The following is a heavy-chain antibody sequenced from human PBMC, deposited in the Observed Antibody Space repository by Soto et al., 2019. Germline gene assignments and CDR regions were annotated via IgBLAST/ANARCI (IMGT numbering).Heavy chain of an antibody. V-gene: IGHV4-30-2*01. Sequence: QLQLQESGSGLVKPSQTLSLTCAVSGGSISGTTYSWSWIRQPPGKGLEWIGYIYDSGTTYYNPSRKSQFSISVDRSKNQFSLKLRSVTAADTAVYYCARGQGAAAGHSNLDYWGQGALVTGSS. J-gene: IGHJ4*02. CDR1: GGSISGTTYS. CDR2: IYDSGTT. D-gene: IGHD6-13*01. CDR3: ARGQGAAAGHSNLDY.